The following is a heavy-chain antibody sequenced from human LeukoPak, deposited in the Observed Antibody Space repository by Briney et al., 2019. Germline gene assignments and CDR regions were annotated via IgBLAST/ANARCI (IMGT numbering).Heavy chain of an antibody. D-gene: IGHD6-13*01. Sequence: SVKVSCTASGGTFTSYAISWVRQAPGQGLEWMGGIIPIFGTANYAQKFQGRVTITADESTSTAYMELSSLRSEDTAVYYCARGEVAAAGIYYYYGMDVWGQGTTVTVSS. V-gene: IGHV1-69*13. CDR2: IIPIFGTA. CDR1: GGTFTSYA. CDR3: ARGEVAAAGIYYYYGMDV. J-gene: IGHJ6*02.